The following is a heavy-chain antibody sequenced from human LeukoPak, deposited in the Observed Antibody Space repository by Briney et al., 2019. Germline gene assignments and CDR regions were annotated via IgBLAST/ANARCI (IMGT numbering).Heavy chain of an antibody. CDR3: AILPRSWSYSLDYFDY. CDR2: INPSGGST. Sequence: ASVKVSCTASGYTFTIYYMHWVRQAPGQGLEWMGIINPSGGSTSYAQKFQGRVTMTRDTSTSTVYMELSSLRSEDTVVYYCAILPRSWSYSLDYFDYWGQGTLVTVSS. V-gene: IGHV1-46*01. D-gene: IGHD1-26*01. J-gene: IGHJ4*02. CDR1: GYTFTIYY.